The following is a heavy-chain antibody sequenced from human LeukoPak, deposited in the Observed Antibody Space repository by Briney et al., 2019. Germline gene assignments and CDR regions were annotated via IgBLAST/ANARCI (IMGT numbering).Heavy chain of an antibody. J-gene: IGHJ4*02. CDR3: AKEGTPQVSTWYGL. D-gene: IGHD6-13*01. CDR1: GVTLSPYG. CDR2: ISYEGGTQ. V-gene: IGHV3-30*18. Sequence: QAGMSLRLSCAASGVTLSPYGMHWVRQAPGKGLEWVAVISYEGGTQHYADSVKGRFIISRDNPRNTLYLQMNILRTEDTAVYYCAKEGTPQVSTWYGLWGQGTQVIVSS.